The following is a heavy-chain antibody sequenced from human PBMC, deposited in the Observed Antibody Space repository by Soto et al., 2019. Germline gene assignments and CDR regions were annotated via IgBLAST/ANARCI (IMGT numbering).Heavy chain of an antibody. Sequence: DVQLVESGGGLVKPGGSLRLSCAASGFNFITFSMNWVRQAPGKGLEWVSSTSASSSSIYYAESVKSRFTVSRHNAKNSLYLQIMSMTAEDTALYYCVTDPSNRDAFDIWGQGTTVTVSS. CDR2: TSASSSSI. CDR3: VTDPSNRDAFDI. J-gene: IGHJ3*02. CDR1: GFNFITFS. D-gene: IGHD2-8*01. V-gene: IGHV3-21*01.